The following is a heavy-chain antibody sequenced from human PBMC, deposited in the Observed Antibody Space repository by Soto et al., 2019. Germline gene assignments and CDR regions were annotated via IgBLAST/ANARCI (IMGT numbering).Heavy chain of an antibody. J-gene: IGHJ6*02. CDR3: ARDHDYPLYYGMDV. Sequence: PSETLSLTCTVSGGSISSSSYYWGWIRQPPGKGLEWIGSIYYSGSTYYNPSLKSRVTISVDTSKNQFSLKLSSVTAADTAVYYCARDHDYPLYYGMDVWGQGTTVT. V-gene: IGHV4-39*07. D-gene: IGHD4-17*01. CDR1: GGSISSSSYY. CDR2: IYYSGST.